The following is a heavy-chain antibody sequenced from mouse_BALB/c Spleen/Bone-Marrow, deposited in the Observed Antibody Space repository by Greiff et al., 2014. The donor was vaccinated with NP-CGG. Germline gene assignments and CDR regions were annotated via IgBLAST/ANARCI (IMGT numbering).Heavy chain of an antibody. CDR3: AHDAPFTY. CDR2: IDPASGNT. V-gene: IGHV14-3*02. CDR1: GFNIKDTF. D-gene: IGHD2-3*01. J-gene: IGHJ3*01. Sequence: VQLQQSGADPVKPGASVKLSRTTSGFNIKDTFMHWVKQRPEQGLEWIGRIDPASGNTKYDPKFQGKATITADTSSNKVSLQLSGLTSEDTAVYYCAHDAPFTYWGQGTLVTVSA.